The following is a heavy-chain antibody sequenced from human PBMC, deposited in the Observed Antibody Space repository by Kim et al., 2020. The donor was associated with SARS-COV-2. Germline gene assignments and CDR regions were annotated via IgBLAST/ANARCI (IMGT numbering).Heavy chain of an antibody. D-gene: IGHD4-17*01. Sequence: RKPQGRVTMTTDTSTSTAYMELRSLRSDDTAVYYCARTPGGHGDYDWFDPWGQGTLVTVSS. J-gene: IGHJ5*02. CDR3: ARTPGGHGDYDWFDP. V-gene: IGHV1-18*01.